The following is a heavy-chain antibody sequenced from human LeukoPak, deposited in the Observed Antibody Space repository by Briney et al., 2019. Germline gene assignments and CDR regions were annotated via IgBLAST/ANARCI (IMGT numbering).Heavy chain of an antibody. V-gene: IGHV4-59*01. Sequence: YIYYRGTTNYTPSLKSRVTISVDTSKNQFSLKLSSVTAADTAVYYCAKEDGDGYNSFFDYWGQGTLVTVSS. J-gene: IGHJ4*02. CDR2: IYYRGTT. D-gene: IGHD5-24*01. CDR3: AKEDGDGYNSFFDY.